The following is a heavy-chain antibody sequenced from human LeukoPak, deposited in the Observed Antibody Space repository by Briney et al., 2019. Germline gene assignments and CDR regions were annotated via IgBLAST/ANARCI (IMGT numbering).Heavy chain of an antibody. CDR1: GGSISSSSYY. CDR2: IYYSGST. V-gene: IGHV4-39*07. Sequence: SETLSLTCTVSGGSISSSSYYWGWIRQPPGKGLEWIGSIYYSGSTYYNPSLKSRVTISVDTSKNQFSLKLSSVTAADTAVYYCARARPAANFDYWGQGTLVTVSS. J-gene: IGHJ4*02. D-gene: IGHD2-2*01. CDR3: ARARPAANFDY.